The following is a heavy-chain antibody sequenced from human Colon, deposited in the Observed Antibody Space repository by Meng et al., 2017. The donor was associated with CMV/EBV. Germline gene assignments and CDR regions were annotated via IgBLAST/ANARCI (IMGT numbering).Heavy chain of an antibody. CDR3: ARRHTSGWYYFDS. D-gene: IGHD6-19*01. J-gene: IGHJ4*02. CDR2: IYYRSRWLD. V-gene: IGHV6-1*01. Sequence: SETLSLTCDISGDTVSSTTVGWNWIRQSPSRGLEWLGRIYYRSRWLDDYAQSVKSRISINVDTSKNQFSLQLDSVTPDDTAVYYCARRHTSGWYYFDSRGQGTLVTVSS. CDR1: GDTVSSTTVG.